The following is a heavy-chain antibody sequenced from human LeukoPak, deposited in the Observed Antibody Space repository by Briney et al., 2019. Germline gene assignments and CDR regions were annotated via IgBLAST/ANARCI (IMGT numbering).Heavy chain of an antibody. CDR2: INAGNGNT. D-gene: IGHD4-17*01. CDR1: GYTFTSYA. CDR3: ARAGTTVTDFDY. J-gene: IGHJ4*02. V-gene: IGHV1-3*01. Sequence: ASVKVSCKASGYTFTSYAMPWVRQAPGQRLEWMGWINAGNGNTKYSQKFQGRVTITRDTSASTAYMELSSLRSEDTAVYYCARAGTTVTDFDYWGQGTLVTVSS.